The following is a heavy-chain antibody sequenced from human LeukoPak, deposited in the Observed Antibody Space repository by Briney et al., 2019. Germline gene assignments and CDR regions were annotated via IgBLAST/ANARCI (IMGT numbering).Heavy chain of an antibody. V-gene: IGHV3-7*03. CDR1: GFTFSGFW. D-gene: IGHD6-6*01. CDR3: ARSSYSSSSSV. Sequence: GXSLRLSCAVSGFTFSGFWMSWSRQAPGKGLEWVASINSDGSEGYYADVVKGRFTISRDNAKNSLYLQINSLRAEDTAVYYCARSSYSSSSSVWGQGTMVTVSS. CDR2: INSDGSEG. J-gene: IGHJ3*01.